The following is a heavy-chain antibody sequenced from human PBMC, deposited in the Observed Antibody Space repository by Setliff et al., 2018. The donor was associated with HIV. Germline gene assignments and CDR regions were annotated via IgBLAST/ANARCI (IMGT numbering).Heavy chain of an antibody. CDR2: VSYSGRT. J-gene: IGHJ4*02. V-gene: IGHV4-39*07. CDR1: XXSIXTGTDY. CDR3: ARNPHYFDRSGYYSWXYFDF. D-gene: IGHD3-3*01. Sequence: SETXXXTCSVSXXSIXTGTDYWGWIRQPPGXXLEWIGSVSYSGRTLYNPSLKSRVTISVDTSKNHFSLNLSSVTAADTAVSSCARNPHYFDRSGYYSWXYFDFWGQGTLVTVS.